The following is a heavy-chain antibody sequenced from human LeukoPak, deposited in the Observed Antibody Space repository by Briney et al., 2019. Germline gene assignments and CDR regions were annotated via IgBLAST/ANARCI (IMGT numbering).Heavy chain of an antibody. CDR2: ISYDGSNK. V-gene: IGHV3-30-3*01. J-gene: IGHJ4*02. D-gene: IGHD3-3*01. CDR3: ARSIGVVIMKADY. Sequence: PGGSLRLSCAASGFTFSSYAMHWVRQAPGKGLEWVAVISYDGSNKYYADSVKGRFTISRDNSKNTLYLQMNSLRAEDTAVYYCARSIGVVIMKADYWGQGTLVTVSS. CDR1: GFTFSSYA.